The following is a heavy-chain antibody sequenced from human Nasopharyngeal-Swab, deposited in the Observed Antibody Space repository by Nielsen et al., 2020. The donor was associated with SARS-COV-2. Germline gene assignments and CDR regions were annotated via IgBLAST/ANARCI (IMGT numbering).Heavy chain of an antibody. CDR1: GFTISRYW. Sequence: GASLPMSCAASGFTISRYWMHWVRQVPGKGLVWVSRIINDETTTRYADSVKGRFTISRDNAKNTLHLQMNSLRAEDTAVYFCATGGRSAFEIWGQGTMVTVSS. J-gene: IGHJ3*02. CDR2: IINDETTT. D-gene: IGHD3-16*01. CDR3: ATGGRSAFEI. V-gene: IGHV3-74*01.